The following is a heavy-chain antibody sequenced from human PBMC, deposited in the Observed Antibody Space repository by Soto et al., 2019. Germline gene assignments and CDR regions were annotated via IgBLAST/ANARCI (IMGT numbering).Heavy chain of an antibody. J-gene: IGHJ5*02. V-gene: IGHV1-3*04. CDR3: ARDLLPTYSFRGFDP. D-gene: IGHD6-13*01. CDR2: INTGSGNT. Sequence: QVQLVQSGAEVKKPGASVKVSCKASGYTFTSYAVHWVRQAPGQRHEWMGWINTGSGNTKYSQNFQGRVTMTRDTSASTAYMELSSLRSEDTAVYYCARDLLPTYSFRGFDPWGQGTLVTVSS. CDR1: GYTFTSYA.